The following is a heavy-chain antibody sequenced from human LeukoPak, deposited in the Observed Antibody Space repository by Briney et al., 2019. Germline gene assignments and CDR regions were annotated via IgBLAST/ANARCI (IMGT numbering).Heavy chain of an antibody. CDR2: ISSSSSYI. V-gene: IGHV3-21*01. CDR1: GFTLSNYN. D-gene: IGHD3-10*01. CDR3: ARSELGYNYHYMDV. J-gene: IGHJ6*03. Sequence: GGSLRLSCAASGFTLSNYNMNWVRQAPGKGLEWVSSISSSSSYIYYADSVKGRFTISRDNAKNSLYLQMNSLRAEDTAVYYCARSELGYNYHYMDVWGKGTTVTISS.